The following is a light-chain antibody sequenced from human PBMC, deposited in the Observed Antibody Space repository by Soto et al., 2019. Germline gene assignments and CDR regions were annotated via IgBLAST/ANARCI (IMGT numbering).Light chain of an antibody. CDR1: SSNIGSNT. CDR3: ATWDDSLNGYV. Sequence: QSVLTQPPSASGTPGQRVTISCSGSSSNIGSNTVNWYQQLPVTSPKLLIYSSNQRPSGVPDRFSGSKSGTSASLAISGLQSEDEADYYCATWDDSLNGYVFGTGTKLTVL. V-gene: IGLV1-44*01. CDR2: SSN. J-gene: IGLJ1*01.